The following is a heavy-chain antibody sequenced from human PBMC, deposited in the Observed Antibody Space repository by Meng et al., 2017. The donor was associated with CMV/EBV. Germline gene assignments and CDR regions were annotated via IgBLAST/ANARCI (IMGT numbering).Heavy chain of an antibody. CDR2: IIPIFGTA. V-gene: IGHV1-69*12. D-gene: IGHD4-17*01. CDR1: GGTFSSYA. CDR3: AREVDDYGDGWYFDL. Sequence: QVQPVEAGAEVKSPGASVKGPCKASGGTFSSYAISWVRQAPGQGLEWMGGIIPIFGTANYAQKFQGRVTITADESTSTAYMELSSLRSEDTAVYYCAREVDDYGDGWYFDLWGRGTLVTVSS. J-gene: IGHJ2*01.